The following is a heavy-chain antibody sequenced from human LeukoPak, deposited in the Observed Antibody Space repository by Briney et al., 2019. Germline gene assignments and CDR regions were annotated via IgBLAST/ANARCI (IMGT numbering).Heavy chain of an antibody. J-gene: IGHJ4*02. CDR2: IRYDGSNK. Sequence: GRSLRLSCVASGFMFSNYAMHWVRQAPGKGLEWVAVIRYDGSNKYYADSVKGRFTISRDNSKNTLYLQMNSLRAEDTAVYYCAEEQYYYDSSGYGNFDYWGQGTLVTVSS. D-gene: IGHD3-22*01. CDR3: AEEQYYYDSSGYGNFDY. CDR1: GFMFSNYA. V-gene: IGHV3-30*02.